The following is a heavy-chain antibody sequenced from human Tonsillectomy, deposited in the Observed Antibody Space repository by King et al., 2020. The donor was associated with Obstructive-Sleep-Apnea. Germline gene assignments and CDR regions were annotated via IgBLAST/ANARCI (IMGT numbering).Heavy chain of an antibody. V-gene: IGHV4-59*01. D-gene: IGHD5-24*01. J-gene: IGHJ3*02. Sequence: VQLQESGPGLVKPSETLSLTCTVSGGSISSYYWSWIRPPPGKGLEGVGYIYYSGSTKYNPSLKSRVTISVDTSKNQFSLMLSSVSAAYTAVYYCAREPWLQSRGAFDIWGQGTMVTVSS. CDR1: GGSISSYY. CDR3: AREPWLQSRGAFDI. CDR2: IYYSGST.